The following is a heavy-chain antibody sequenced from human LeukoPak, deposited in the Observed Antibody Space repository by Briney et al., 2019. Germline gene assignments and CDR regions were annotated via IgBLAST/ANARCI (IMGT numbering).Heavy chain of an antibody. CDR1: GSTFSSYS. Sequence: PGGSLRLSCAASGSTFSSYSMNWVRQAPGKGLEWVSYISSSSSTIYYADSVKGRFTISRDNSKNTLYLQMNSLRAEDTAVYYCAKRPGGFDWLLYYFDYWGQGTLVTVSS. J-gene: IGHJ4*02. CDR3: AKRPGGFDWLLYYFDY. CDR2: ISSSSSTI. V-gene: IGHV3-48*01. D-gene: IGHD3-9*01.